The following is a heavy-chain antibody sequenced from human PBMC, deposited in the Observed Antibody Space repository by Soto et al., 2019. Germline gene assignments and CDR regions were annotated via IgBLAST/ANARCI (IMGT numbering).Heavy chain of an antibody. Sequence: RLSCAASGFTFSSYGMHWVRQAPGKGLEWVAVIWYDGSNKYYADSVKGRFTISRDNSKNTLYLQMNSLRAEDTAVYYCARDRGFPEDIVIMVYAIRGWFDPWGQGTLVTVSS. V-gene: IGHV3-33*01. CDR1: GFTFSSYG. CDR3: ARDRGFPEDIVIMVYAIRGWFDP. CDR2: IWYDGSNK. D-gene: IGHD2-8*01. J-gene: IGHJ5*02.